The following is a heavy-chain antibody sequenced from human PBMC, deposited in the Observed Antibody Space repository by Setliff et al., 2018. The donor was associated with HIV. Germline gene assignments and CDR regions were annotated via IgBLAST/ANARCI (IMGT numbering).Heavy chain of an antibody. Sequence: GASVKVSCKASGYTFTGYYIHWVRQAPGQGLEWMGRINPKTGAADYAQRFKGRVTMTRVTSITTAYMQIINLGSDDTSRFNCAGFGELGDYWGQGTLVTVSS. J-gene: IGHJ4*02. D-gene: IGHD3-10*01. CDR3: AGFGELGDY. CDR1: GYTFTGYY. V-gene: IGHV1-2*06. CDR2: INPKTGAA.